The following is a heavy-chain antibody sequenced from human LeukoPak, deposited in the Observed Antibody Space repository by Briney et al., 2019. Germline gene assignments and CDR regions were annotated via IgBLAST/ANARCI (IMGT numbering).Heavy chain of an antibody. Sequence: ASVKVSCKASGYTFTGYYMHWVRQAPGQGLEWMGWISAYNGNTNYAQKLQGRVTMTTDTSTSTAYMDLRSLRSDDTAVYYCARDLLYYDSSGYYSWGQGTLVTVSS. CDR3: ARDLLYYDSSGYYS. J-gene: IGHJ4*02. CDR2: ISAYNGNT. D-gene: IGHD3-22*01. CDR1: GYTFTGYY. V-gene: IGHV1-18*04.